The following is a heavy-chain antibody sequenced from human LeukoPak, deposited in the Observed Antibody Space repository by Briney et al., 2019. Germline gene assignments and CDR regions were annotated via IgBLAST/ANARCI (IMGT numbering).Heavy chain of an antibody. CDR1: GFTFSSYS. CDR2: ISGSGGST. J-gene: IGHJ1*01. Sequence: GGSLRLSCAASGFTFSSYSMNWVRQAPGKGLEWVSAISGSGGSTYYADSVKGRFTISRDNSKNTLYLQMNSLRAEDTAVYYCAKARGPYDSSGYYSFQHWGQGTLVTVSS. V-gene: IGHV3-23*01. CDR3: AKARGPYDSSGYYSFQH. D-gene: IGHD3-22*01.